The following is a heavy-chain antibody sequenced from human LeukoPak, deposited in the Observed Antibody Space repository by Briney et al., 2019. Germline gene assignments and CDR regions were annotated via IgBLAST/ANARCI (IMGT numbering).Heavy chain of an antibody. J-gene: IGHJ4*02. V-gene: IGHV1-2*02. CDR2: INPNSGDT. CDR3: ARTVAGTWGPLDY. CDR1: GGTFSSYA. D-gene: IGHD6-19*01. Sequence: ASVKVSCKASGGTFSSYAISWVRQAPGQGLEWMGWINPNSGDTSYAQKFQGRVTMTRDTSISTAYMELSRLRSDDTAVYYCARTVAGTWGPLDYWAREPWSPSPQ.